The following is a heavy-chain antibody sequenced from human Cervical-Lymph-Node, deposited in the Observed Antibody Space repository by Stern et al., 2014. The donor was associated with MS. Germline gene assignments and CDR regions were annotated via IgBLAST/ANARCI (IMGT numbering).Heavy chain of an antibody. Sequence: EVHLVESGGGLVQPGRSLRLSCAASGFTFDDYAMHWVRQAPGKGLEWVSGISWNSGSIGYADSVKGRFTISRDNTKNSLYLQMNILRAEDTALYYCAKGPVVDYGMDVWGQGTTVTVSS. CDR1: GFTFDDYA. CDR2: ISWNSGSI. V-gene: IGHV3-9*01. D-gene: IGHD2-2*01. CDR3: AKGPVVDYGMDV. J-gene: IGHJ6*02.